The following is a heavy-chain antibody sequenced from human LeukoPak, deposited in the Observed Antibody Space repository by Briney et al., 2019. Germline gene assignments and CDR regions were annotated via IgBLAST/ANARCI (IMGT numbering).Heavy chain of an antibody. J-gene: IGHJ3*02. CDR3: ARHAVVITDDAFDI. CDR2: IYYSGST. Sequence: KASETLSLXCTVSGGSSNSHYWSWIRLSPGKGLEWIGYIYYSGSTNYNPSLKSRVTISVDTPKNQFSLNLSSVTAADTAVYYCARHAVVITDDAFDIWGQGTVVTVSS. V-gene: IGHV4-59*11. D-gene: IGHD3-22*01. CDR1: GGSSNSHY.